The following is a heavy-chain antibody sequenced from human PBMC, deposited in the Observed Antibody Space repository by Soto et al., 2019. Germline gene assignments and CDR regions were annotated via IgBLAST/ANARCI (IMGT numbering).Heavy chain of an antibody. V-gene: IGHV1-18*01. Sequence: QVQLVQSGAEVKKPGASVKVSCKASGYTFTSYGISWVRQAPGQGLEWMGWISAYNGNTNYAQKLQGRVTMTTDTSTSTAYMELRRLRSDDTAVYYCARDRITGTWEDYYYGMDVWGQGTTVTVSS. CDR3: ARDRITGTWEDYYYGMDV. J-gene: IGHJ6*02. CDR1: GYTFTSYG. D-gene: IGHD1-7*01. CDR2: ISAYNGNT.